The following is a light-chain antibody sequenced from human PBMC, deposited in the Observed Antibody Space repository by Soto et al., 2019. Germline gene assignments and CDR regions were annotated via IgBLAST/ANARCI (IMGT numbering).Light chain of an antibody. Sequence: ALTQPASVSWSPGQSITISCTGTSSNVGSYKLVSWYQQHPGKAPKLMIFEVNKRPSGVSNRFSGSKSGNTASLTISGLKVEDEADYYCCSSGGSPTYVFGTGTKVTVL. CDR1: SSNVGSYKL. CDR2: EVN. J-gene: IGLJ1*01. CDR3: CSSGGSPTYV. V-gene: IGLV2-23*02.